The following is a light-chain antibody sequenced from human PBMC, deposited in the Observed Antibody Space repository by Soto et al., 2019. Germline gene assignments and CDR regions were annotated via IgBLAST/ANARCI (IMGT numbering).Light chain of an antibody. Sequence: DIVLTQSPGTLSLSPGERATLSCRASQRVSSSYLAWYQQKRGQPPRLLIYGASIRATGIPARFSGSGSETDFTLTIIRLEPEDFAVYYCQQYGRSPPYTFGQGTKLEIK. CDR1: QRVSSSY. J-gene: IGKJ2*01. CDR3: QQYGRSPPYT. CDR2: GAS. V-gene: IGKV3-20*01.